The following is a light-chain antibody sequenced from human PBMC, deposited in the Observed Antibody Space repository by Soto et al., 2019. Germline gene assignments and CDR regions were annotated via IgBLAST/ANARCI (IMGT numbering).Light chain of an antibody. Sequence: QSVLTQPPSAPGSLGQSVTISCTGTSSDVGAYNYVSWYQQHPGKAPKLMIYEVTRRPSGVPDRFSGSKSGNTASLNVSGLQAEDEADYYCCSYADNTDYVFGTGTKVTVL. CDR3: CSYADNTDYV. J-gene: IGLJ1*01. CDR2: EVT. CDR1: SSDVGAYNY. V-gene: IGLV2-8*01.